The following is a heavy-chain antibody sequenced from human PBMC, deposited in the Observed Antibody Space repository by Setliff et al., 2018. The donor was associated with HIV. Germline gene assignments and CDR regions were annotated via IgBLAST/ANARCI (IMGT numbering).Heavy chain of an antibody. J-gene: IGHJ4*02. Sequence: GESLKISCKGSGYSFTSYWIGWVRQMPGKGLEWMGIIHPGDSDTRYSPSFQGQVTISADKSISTAYLQWSSLKASDTAMYFCVRRAWRLWLAPIESWGQGTLVTVSS. CDR3: VRRAWRLWLAPIES. CDR2: IHPGDSDT. V-gene: IGHV5-51*01. CDR1: GYSFTSYW. D-gene: IGHD6-19*01.